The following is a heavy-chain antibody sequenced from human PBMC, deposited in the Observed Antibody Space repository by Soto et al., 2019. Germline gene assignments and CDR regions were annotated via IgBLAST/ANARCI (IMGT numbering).Heavy chain of an antibody. V-gene: IGHV1-24*01. J-gene: IGHJ4*02. CDR2: FDPEDGET. CDR3: ATKNLYDSSGYPKPDYFDY. D-gene: IGHD3-22*01. Sequence: QVQLVQSGAEVKKPGASVKVSCKVSGYTLTELSMHWVRQAPGKGLEWMGGFDPEDGETIYAQKFQGRVTMTEDTSTDKAYMELSSLRSEDTAVYYCATKNLYDSSGYPKPDYFDYWGQGTLVTVSS. CDR1: GYTLTELS.